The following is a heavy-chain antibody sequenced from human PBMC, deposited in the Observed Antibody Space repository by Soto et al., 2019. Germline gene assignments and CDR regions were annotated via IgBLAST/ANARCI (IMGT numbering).Heavy chain of an antibody. V-gene: IGHV3-23*01. CDR1: GFTFSTYA. CDR2: ITGNGIYT. J-gene: IGHJ2*01. CDR3: VPPRDFDL. Sequence: GGSLRLSCAVSGFTFSTYAMSWVRQAPGKGLEWVSAITGNGIYTHYADSVKGRFTISRDNSKSTLFLQMNSLRADDTAVYYCVPPRDFDLWGRGTQVTVSS.